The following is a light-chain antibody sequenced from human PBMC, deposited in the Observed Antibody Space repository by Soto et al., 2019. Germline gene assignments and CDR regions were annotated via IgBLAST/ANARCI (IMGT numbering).Light chain of an antibody. V-gene: IGLV2-14*03. CDR3: SSYTTTSAVA. J-gene: IGLJ2*01. Sequence: QSALTQPASVSGSPGQSITISCTGTSSDVGGYNYVSWYQQHPGKAPKLMIYDVTNRPSGVSYRFSGSKSGNTASLTISGLQAEDEADYYCSSYTTTSAVAFGGGTKLTVL. CDR2: DVT. CDR1: SSDVGGYNY.